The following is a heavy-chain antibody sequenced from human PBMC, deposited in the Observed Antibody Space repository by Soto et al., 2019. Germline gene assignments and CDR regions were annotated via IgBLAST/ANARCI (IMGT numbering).Heavy chain of an antibody. CDR1: GYSFAGYW. CDR3: ARQIYDSTGPNFQYYFES. D-gene: IGHD4-4*01. V-gene: IGHV5-10-1*01. CDR2: IDPSDSQT. J-gene: IGHJ4*02. Sequence: GESLKLSCKGSGYSFAGYWITWVRQKPGKGLEWMGRIDPSDSQTYYSPSFRGHVTISVTKSITTVFLQWSSLRASDTAMYYCARQIYDSTGPNFQYYFESWGQGTPVTVSS.